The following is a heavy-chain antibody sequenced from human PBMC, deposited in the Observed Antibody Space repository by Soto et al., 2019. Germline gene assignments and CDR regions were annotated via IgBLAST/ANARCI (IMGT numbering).Heavy chain of an antibody. V-gene: IGHV3-53*02. J-gene: IGHJ4*02. D-gene: IGHD3-22*01. CDR1: GFTVSSNY. Sequence: EVQLVETGGGLIQPGGSLRLSCAASGFTVSSNYMSWVRQAPGKGLEWVSVIYSGGSTYYADSVKGRFTISRDNSKNTLFLQMNSLRAEDTAVYYCARDLGGYYSIDYWGQGTLVTVSS. CDR3: ARDLGGYYSIDY. CDR2: IYSGGST.